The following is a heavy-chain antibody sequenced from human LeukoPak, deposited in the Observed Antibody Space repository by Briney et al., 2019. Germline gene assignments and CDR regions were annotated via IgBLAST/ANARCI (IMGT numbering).Heavy chain of an antibody. CDR3: AKLGYGFDY. Sequence: GGSLRLSCELSGFTFRDYSIHWFRQAPGGGLEWVAHISYNGIDEHYAGSVKGRFTVSRDDSKNTAYLLMGGLTTEDTAFYYCAKLGYGFDYWGQGTLVIVSS. V-gene: IGHV3-30*18. J-gene: IGHJ4*02. D-gene: IGHD2-15*01. CDR1: GFTFRDYS. CDR2: ISYNGIDE.